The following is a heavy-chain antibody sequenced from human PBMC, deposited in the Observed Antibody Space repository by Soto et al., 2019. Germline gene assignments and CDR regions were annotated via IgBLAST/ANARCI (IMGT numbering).Heavy chain of an antibody. CDR2: ISAYNGNT. CDR3: ARDYPRSYSGSWYGFGYYYYGMDV. CDR1: GYTFTSYG. J-gene: IGHJ6*02. D-gene: IGHD6-13*01. Sequence: ASVKVSCKASGYTFTSYGISWVRQAPGQGLEWMGWISAYNGNTNYAQKLQGRVTMTTDTSTSTAYMEPRSLRSDDTAVYYCARDYPRSYSGSWYGFGYYYYGMDVWGQGTTVTVSS. V-gene: IGHV1-18*04.